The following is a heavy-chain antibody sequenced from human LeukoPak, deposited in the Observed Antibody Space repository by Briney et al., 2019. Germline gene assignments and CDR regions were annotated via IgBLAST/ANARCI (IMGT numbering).Heavy chain of an antibody. CDR2: ISSSSSYI. J-gene: IGHJ4*02. CDR1: GFTFSSYS. V-gene: IGHV3-21*04. Sequence: GGSLRLSCAASGFTFSSYSMNWVRQAPGKGLEWVSSISSSSSYIYYADSVKGRFTISRDNSKNTLYLQMNSLRAEDTAVYFCAKAYGTNGYFQLPIDFWGQGTLVTVSS. D-gene: IGHD2-8*01. CDR3: AKAYGTNGYFQLPIDF.